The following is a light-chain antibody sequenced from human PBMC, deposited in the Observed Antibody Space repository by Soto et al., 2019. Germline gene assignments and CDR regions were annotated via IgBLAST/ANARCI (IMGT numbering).Light chain of an antibody. Sequence: EILMTQSPDTLSVSPGESATLSCRASQRVYSNLAWYQQRPGQAPRLLIYYISTRATGIPARFSGSGFGADFNLTISRLEHEDFAVYYCQQDVDSPGTFGQGTKGDIK. J-gene: IGKJ1*01. CDR2: YIS. V-gene: IGKV3D-15*02. CDR3: QQDVDSPGT. CDR1: QRVYSN.